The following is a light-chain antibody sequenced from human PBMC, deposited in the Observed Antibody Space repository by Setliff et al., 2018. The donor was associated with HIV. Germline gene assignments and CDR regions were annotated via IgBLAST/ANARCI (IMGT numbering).Light chain of an antibody. CDR2: DNK. CDR3: QSYDSSLNVV. CDR1: NSNIGAGFD. Sequence: QSVLTQPPSVPGAPGQRVTISCTGNNSNIGAGFDVHWYQQLPGTAPKVLIYDNKSRPSGVPDRFSGTKSGSSASLAIAGLQAEDEADYYCQSYDSSLNVVFGGGTKVTVL. V-gene: IGLV1-40*01. J-gene: IGLJ2*01.